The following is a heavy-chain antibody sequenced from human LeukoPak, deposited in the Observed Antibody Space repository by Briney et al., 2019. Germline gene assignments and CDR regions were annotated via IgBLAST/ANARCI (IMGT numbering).Heavy chain of an antibody. CDR1: GFIFSSYT. V-gene: IGHV3-21*04. CDR3: ARDRDYPRDQFDH. CDR2: I. Sequence: GGSLRLSCAASGFIFSSYTMNWVRQAPGKGLEWVSSIVKGRFTISRDNAKNSLYLQMNSLRAEDTALYFCARDRDYPRDQFDHWGQGTLVTVSS. J-gene: IGHJ4*02. D-gene: IGHD4-17*01.